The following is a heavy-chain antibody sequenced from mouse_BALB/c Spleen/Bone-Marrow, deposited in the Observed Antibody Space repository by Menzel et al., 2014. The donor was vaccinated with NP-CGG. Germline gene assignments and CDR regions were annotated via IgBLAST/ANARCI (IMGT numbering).Heavy chain of an antibody. Sequence: EVQLQQSGAELVKPGASVKLSCTASGFNIKDTYMHWVKQRPEQGLEWIGRIDPANGNTKYDPKFQGKATITADTSSNSGYLQLSSLTSEDTAVYYCASYYYGSSRFAYWGQGTLVTVSA. J-gene: IGHJ3*01. CDR3: ASYYYGSSRFAY. D-gene: IGHD1-1*01. CDR2: IDPANGNT. CDR1: GFNIKDTY. V-gene: IGHV14-3*02.